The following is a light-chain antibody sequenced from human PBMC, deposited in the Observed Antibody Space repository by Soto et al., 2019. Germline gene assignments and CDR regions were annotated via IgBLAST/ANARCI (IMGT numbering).Light chain of an antibody. J-gene: IGLJ3*02. Sequence: QSALTQPPSASGSPGQSVTISCTGTSSDVGAYNYVSWYQQYPGKAPKLMIYEVNKRPSGVPDRFSGSKSGKTASLTVSGLQPEDEADYHCTSYADSNIWVFGGGTTVTVL. V-gene: IGLV2-8*01. CDR2: EVN. CDR3: TSYADSNIWV. CDR1: SSDVGAYNY.